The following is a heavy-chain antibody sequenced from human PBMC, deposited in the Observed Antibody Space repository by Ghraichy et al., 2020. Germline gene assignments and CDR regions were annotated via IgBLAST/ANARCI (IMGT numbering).Heavy chain of an antibody. CDR3: ARDPTQWLVAQYYFDY. D-gene: IGHD6-19*01. Sequence: GESLNISCAASGFTFSSYSMNWVRQAPGKGLEWVSSISSSSSYIYYADSVKGRFTISRDNAKNSLYLQMNSLRAEDTAVYYCARDPTQWLVAQYYFDYWGQGTLVTVSS. CDR2: ISSSSSYI. V-gene: IGHV3-21*01. CDR1: GFTFSSYS. J-gene: IGHJ4*02.